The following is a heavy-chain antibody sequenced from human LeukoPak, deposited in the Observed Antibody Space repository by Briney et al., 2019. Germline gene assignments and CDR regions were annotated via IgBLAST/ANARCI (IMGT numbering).Heavy chain of an antibody. CDR1: GGSISSGSYY. J-gene: IGHJ4*02. CDR2: IYTSGST. CDR3: ARELDTAMVKYYFDY. D-gene: IGHD5-18*01. V-gene: IGHV4-61*02. Sequence: SETLSLTCTVSGGSISSGSYYWSWIRQPAGKGLEWIGRIYTSGSTNYNPSLKSRVTISVDTSKNQFSLKLSSVTAADTAVYYCARELDTAMVKYYFDYWGQGTLVTVSS.